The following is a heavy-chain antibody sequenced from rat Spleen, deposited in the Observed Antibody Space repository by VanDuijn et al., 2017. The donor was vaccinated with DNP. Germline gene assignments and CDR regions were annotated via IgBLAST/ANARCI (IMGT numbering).Heavy chain of an antibody. CDR3: ARHGRRVFDY. CDR1: GFTFSDYH. Sequence: EVQLVESGGGLVQPGRSLKLSCAASGFTFSDYHMAWVRQVPTKGLELVAYISYFGDNTYSGDSVKGRFTISRDNAKSTLYLQMNSLRSEDMATYYCARHGRRVFDYWGQGVMVTVSS. V-gene: IGHV5-22*01. J-gene: IGHJ2*01. D-gene: IGHD1-11*01. CDR2: ISYFGDNT.